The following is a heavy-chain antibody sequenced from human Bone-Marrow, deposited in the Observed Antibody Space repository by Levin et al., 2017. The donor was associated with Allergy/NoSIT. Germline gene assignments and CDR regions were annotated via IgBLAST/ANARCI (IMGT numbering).Heavy chain of an antibody. CDR1: GGSISSYY. D-gene: IGHD4-17*01. CDR2: FYSSGST. Sequence: PSETLSLTCTVSGGSISSYYWSWIRQPPGKGLEWIGYFYSSGSTNYNPSLKSRVTISADTSKNQFSLKLSSVTTADTAVYYCARDVGDFGDWYFDVWGRGTLVTVSS. V-gene: IGHV4-59*01. CDR3: ARDVGDFGDWYFDV. J-gene: IGHJ2*01.